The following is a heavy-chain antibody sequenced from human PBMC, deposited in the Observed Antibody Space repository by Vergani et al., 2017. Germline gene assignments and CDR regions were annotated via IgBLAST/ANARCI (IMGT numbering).Heavy chain of an antibody. CDR1: GYSFTSYW. CDR3: ARHEGMHTLNQYYYYGMDV. J-gene: IGHJ6*02. CDR2: IYPGDSDT. V-gene: IGHV5-51*01. Sequence: EVQLVQSGAEVKKPGESLKISCKGSGYSFTSYWIGWVRQMPGKGLEWMGIIYPGDSDTRYSPSFQGQVTISADKSISTAYLQWSSLKASDTAMYYCARHEGMHTLNQYYYYGMDVWGQGTTVTVSS. D-gene: IGHD2-21*01.